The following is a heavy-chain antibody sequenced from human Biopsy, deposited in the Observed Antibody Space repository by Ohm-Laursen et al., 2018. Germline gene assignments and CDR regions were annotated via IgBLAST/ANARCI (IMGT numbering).Heavy chain of an antibody. CDR3: ARDKITYCTSTSCDYYSMDV. D-gene: IGHD2-2*01. Sequence: TLSLTCTVSGASIDDYYWTWIRQAPGKTLEWIVSINYRGNTNYNPSLKSRVTMSAHTSTNQFSLKLTSVTAADTAVYYCARDKITYCTSTSCDYYSMDVWGQGTTVTVSS. CDR2: INYRGNT. CDR1: GASIDDYY. J-gene: IGHJ6*02. V-gene: IGHV4-59*01.